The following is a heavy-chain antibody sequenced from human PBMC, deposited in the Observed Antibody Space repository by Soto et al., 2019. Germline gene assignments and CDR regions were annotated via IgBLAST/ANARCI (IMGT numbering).Heavy chain of an antibody. Sequence: QVQLVESGGGMVQPGRSLRLSCAASGFPFSSYGMHWVRQAPGKGLDWVALISYDGTNQYYADSVKSRFTVSRDNSKNTLYLHMSSLRAEDTAVYYCAGGQYYFDYCGQGTLVSVSS. J-gene: IGHJ4*02. CDR2: ISYDGTNQ. CDR1: GFPFSSYG. V-gene: IGHV3-30*03. D-gene: IGHD2-15*01. CDR3: AGGQYYFDY.